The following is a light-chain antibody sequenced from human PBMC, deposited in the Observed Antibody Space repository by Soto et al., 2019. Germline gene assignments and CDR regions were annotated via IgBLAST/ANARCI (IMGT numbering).Light chain of an antibody. J-gene: IGLJ1*01. Sequence: QFALTQPVSVSGSPGQSITIYCTGTSSDVGGYDYVSWYQQHPGKAPKLMTYDVTNRPSRVSNRFSGSKSGNTASLTISGLQAEHEADYYCISYASINTYVFGTGTRSPS. V-gene: IGLV2-14*01. CDR1: SSDVGGYDY. CDR3: ISYASINTYV. CDR2: DVT.